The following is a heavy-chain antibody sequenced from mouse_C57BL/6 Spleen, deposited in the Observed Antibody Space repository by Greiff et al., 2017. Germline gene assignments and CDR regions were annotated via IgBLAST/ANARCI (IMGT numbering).Heavy chain of an antibody. CDR3: ARGDSAGRFAY. Sequence: QVQLQQSGPELVKPGASVKISCKASGYAFSSSWMNWVKQRPGKGLEWIGRIYPGDGDTNYTGKFKGKATRTAGKSSSTAYMQLSSLTSADSAVYVCARGDSAGRFAYGGQGTMVTVAA. J-gene: IGHJ3*01. V-gene: IGHV1-82*01. CDR1: GYAFSSSW. CDR2: IYPGDGDT. D-gene: IGHD3-2*02.